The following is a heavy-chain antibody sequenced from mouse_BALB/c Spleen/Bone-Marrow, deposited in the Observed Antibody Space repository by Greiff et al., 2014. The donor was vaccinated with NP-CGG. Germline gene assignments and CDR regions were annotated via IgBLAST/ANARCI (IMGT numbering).Heavy chain of an antibody. CDR1: GYAFTNYL. V-gene: IGHV1-54*01. CDR2: INPGSGGS. D-gene: IGHD1-1*01. J-gene: IGHJ2*01. Sequence: VQLVESGAELVRPGTSVKVSCKASGYAFTNYLIEWVKQRPGQGLEWIGVINPGSGGSNNNEKFKGKATLTADKSSSTAYMQLSSLTSDDSAVYFGARSTTVKDYFDYWGQGTTLTVSS. CDR3: ARSTTVKDYFDY.